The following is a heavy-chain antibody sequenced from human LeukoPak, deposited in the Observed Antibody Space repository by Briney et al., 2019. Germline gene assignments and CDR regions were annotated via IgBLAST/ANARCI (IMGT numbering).Heavy chain of an antibody. CDR2: ISAYNGNT. J-gene: IGHJ4*02. D-gene: IGHD3-22*01. V-gene: IGHV1-18*01. CDR3: ARATYYYDSSGYLGPFDY. Sequence: ASVKVSCKAPGYTFTSYGISWVRQAPGQGLEWMGWISAYNGNTNYAQKLQGRVTMTTDTSTSTAYMELRSLRSDDTAVYYCARATYYYDSSGYLGPFDYWGQGTLVTVSS. CDR1: GYTFTSYG.